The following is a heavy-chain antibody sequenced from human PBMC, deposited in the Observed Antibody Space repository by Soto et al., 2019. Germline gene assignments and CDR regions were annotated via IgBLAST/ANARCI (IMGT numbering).Heavy chain of an antibody. CDR3: AKDQRLGLRLGTGAFDI. J-gene: IGHJ3*02. D-gene: IGHD5-12*01. CDR1: GFTFSSYA. Sequence: GGSLRLSCAASGFTFSSYAMSWVRQAPGKGLEWVSAISGSGGSTYYADSVKGRFTISRDNSKNTLYLQMNSLRAEDTAVYYCAKDQRLGLRLGTGAFDIWGQGTMVTVSS. CDR2: ISGSGGST. V-gene: IGHV3-23*01.